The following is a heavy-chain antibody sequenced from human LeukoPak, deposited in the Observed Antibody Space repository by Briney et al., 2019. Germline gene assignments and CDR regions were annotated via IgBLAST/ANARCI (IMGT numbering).Heavy chain of an antibody. Sequence: GASVKVSCKASGYTFTGYYIHWVRQAPRQGLEWMGWINPKSGGTNYAPKFHGRVTMTRDTSISTAYMELIRLKSDDTAVYYCARDSPADHDLWSGTFEYWGQGTLVTVSS. CDR2: INPKSGGT. V-gene: IGHV1-2*02. CDR1: GYTFTGYY. D-gene: IGHD3-3*01. CDR3: ARDSPADHDLWSGTFEY. J-gene: IGHJ4*02.